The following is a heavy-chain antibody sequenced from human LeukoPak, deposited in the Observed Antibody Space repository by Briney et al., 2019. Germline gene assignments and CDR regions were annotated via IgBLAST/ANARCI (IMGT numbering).Heavy chain of an antibody. CDR1: GASISSICW. J-gene: IGHJ4*02. Sequence: SETLSLTCSVSGASISSICWWSWVRQPPGKGLEWIGEIYHSGSTNYNPSLRSRVTIAVDKSKNQFSLNLSSVTAADTAVYYCAREIVGGFNPGAYWGQGTLVTVSS. CDR3: AREIVGGFNPGAY. V-gene: IGHV4-4*02. D-gene: IGHD1-14*01. CDR2: IYHSGST.